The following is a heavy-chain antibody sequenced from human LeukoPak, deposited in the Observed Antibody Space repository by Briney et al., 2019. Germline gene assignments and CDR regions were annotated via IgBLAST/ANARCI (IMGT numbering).Heavy chain of an antibody. J-gene: IGHJ4*02. CDR3: AGTGYSYGLFDY. V-gene: IGHV4-59*01. Sequence: SETLSLTCTVSGGSISSYYWSWIRQPPGKGLEWIGYIYYSGSTNYNPSLKSRVTISVDTSKNQFSLKLSSVTAADTAVYYCAGTGYSYGLFDYWGQGTLVTVSS. D-gene: IGHD5-18*01. CDR2: IYYSGST. CDR1: GGSISSYY.